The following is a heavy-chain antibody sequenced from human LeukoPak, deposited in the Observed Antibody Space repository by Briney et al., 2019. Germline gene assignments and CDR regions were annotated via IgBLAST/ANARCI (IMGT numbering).Heavy chain of an antibody. CDR1: GYSISSGYY. CDR2: IYHSGSN. V-gene: IGHV4-38-2*01. Sequence: SETLSLTCAVSGYSISSGYYWGWIRQPPGKGLEWIGIIYHSGSNYYNPSLKSRVTISVDTSKNQFSLKLNSVTAADTAVYYWARIAVAARLDYWVQGTLVTVSS. D-gene: IGHD6-19*01. J-gene: IGHJ4*02. CDR3: ARIAVAARLDY.